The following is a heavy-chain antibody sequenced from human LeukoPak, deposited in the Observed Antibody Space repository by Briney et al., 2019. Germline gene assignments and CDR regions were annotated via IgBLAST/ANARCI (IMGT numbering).Heavy chain of an antibody. CDR1: GGSISSYY. J-gene: IGHJ6*02. Sequence: SETLSLTCTVSGGSISSYYWSWIRQPAGKGLEWIGRIYTSGSTNYNPSLKSRVTISVNTSKNQFSLKLSSVTAADTAVYYCAGGSSSILYYYGMDVWGQGTTVTVSS. D-gene: IGHD2-2*01. V-gene: IGHV4-4*07. CDR2: IYTSGST. CDR3: AGGSSSILYYYGMDV.